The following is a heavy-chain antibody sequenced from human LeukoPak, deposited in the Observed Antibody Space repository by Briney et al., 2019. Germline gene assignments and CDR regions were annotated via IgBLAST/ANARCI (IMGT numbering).Heavy chain of an antibody. V-gene: IGHV4-31*03. Sequence: SQTLSLTCTASGGSISSGGYYWSWIRQHPGKGLEWIGYIYYSGSTYYNPSLKSRVTISVDTSKNQFSLKLSSVTAADTAVYYCARDTYYDFWSGFPLGGMDVWGQGTTVTVSS. CDR1: GGSISSGGYY. CDR2: IYYSGST. CDR3: ARDTYYDFWSGFPLGGMDV. D-gene: IGHD3-3*01. J-gene: IGHJ6*02.